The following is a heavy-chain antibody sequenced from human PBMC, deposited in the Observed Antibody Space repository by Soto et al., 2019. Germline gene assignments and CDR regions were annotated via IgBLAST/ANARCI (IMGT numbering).Heavy chain of an antibody. J-gene: IGHJ4*02. V-gene: IGHV4-39*01. CDR3: SRLGGYFSVGYYYLCDS. Sequence: QLQLQESGPGLVKPSETLSLTCRVSDGSMNSDSSYWGWIRQPPGKGLEWIGVINHSGSTYHNLSLKGRVSMSVDASRNHFFLKLTSMTAADTAVYYCSRLGGYFSVGYYYLCDSWGQGTLVTVSS. CDR1: DGSMNSDSSY. D-gene: IGHD3-22*01. CDR2: INHSGST.